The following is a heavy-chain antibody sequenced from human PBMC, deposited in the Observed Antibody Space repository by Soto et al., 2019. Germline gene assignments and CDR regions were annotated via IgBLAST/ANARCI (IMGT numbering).Heavy chain of an antibody. CDR2: IYYSGST. CDR3: ARTASYYYGSGSYYNVLGWGEYMDV. D-gene: IGHD3-10*01. CDR1: GGSISSYY. Sequence: SETLSLTCTVSGGSISSYYWSWIRQPPGKGLEWIGYIYYSGSTNYNPSLKSRVTISVDTSKNQFSLKLSSVTAADTAAYYCARTASYYYGSGSYYNVLGWGEYMDVWGKGTTVTVSS. J-gene: IGHJ6*03. V-gene: IGHV4-59*01.